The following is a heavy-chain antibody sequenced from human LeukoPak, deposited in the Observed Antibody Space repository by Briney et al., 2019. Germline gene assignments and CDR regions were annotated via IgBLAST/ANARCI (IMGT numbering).Heavy chain of an antibody. CDR1: GFTFDDYA. V-gene: IGHV3-9*03. D-gene: IGHD2-21*01. CDR3: AKGGVVVDFYAFDI. CDR2: ISWNSGSI. J-gene: IGHJ3*02. Sequence: AGGSLRLSCAASGFTFDDYAMHWVRQAPGKGLEWVSGISWNSGSIGYADSVKGRFTISRDNAKNSLYLQMNSLRAEDMALYYCAKGGVVVDFYAFDIWGQGTMVTVSS.